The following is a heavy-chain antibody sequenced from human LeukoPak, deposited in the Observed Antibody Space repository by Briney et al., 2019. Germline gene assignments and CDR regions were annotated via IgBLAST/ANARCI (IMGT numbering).Heavy chain of an antibody. CDR1: GFTFSSYA. J-gene: IGHJ4*02. Sequence: PGGSLRLSCAASGFTFSSYAMSWVRQAPGKGLQWVSVISGSGGSTYYADSVKGRFTISRDNSKNTLYFQMNSLRAEDTAVYYCARGTSRDGYNLLTALDYWGQGTLVTVSS. CDR2: ISGSGGST. D-gene: IGHD5-24*01. CDR3: ARGTSRDGYNLLTALDY. V-gene: IGHV3-23*01.